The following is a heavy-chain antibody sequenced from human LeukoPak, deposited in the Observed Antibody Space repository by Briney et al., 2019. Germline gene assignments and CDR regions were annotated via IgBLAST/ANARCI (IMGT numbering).Heavy chain of an antibody. Sequence: PGGSLRLSCAASGFTFSSDAMSWVRQAPGEGLEWVSAICGRGGSTSYADSVKGRFTIYRDNSKTTLYLQMNSLRAGDTAVYYGSKDVRYWSGGSCSDAPYYFDYWGQGTLVTVSS. V-gene: IGHV3-23*01. CDR1: GFTFSSDA. CDR3: SKDVRYWSGGSCSDAPYYFDY. CDR2: ICGRGGST. D-gene: IGHD2-15*01. J-gene: IGHJ4*02.